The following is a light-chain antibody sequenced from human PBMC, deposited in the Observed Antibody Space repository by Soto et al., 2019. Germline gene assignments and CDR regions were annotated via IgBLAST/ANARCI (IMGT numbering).Light chain of an antibody. CDR1: SSNIGAGYD. Sequence: QSVLTQPPSVSGAPGQRVTISCTGSSSNIGAGYDVHWYQHLPGTAPKLLIYGNNNRPSGVPDRFSGSKSGTSASLAITGLQAEDEADYYCQSYDTNLRAWVFGGGTKLPVL. J-gene: IGLJ3*02. V-gene: IGLV1-40*01. CDR3: QSYDTNLRAWV. CDR2: GNN.